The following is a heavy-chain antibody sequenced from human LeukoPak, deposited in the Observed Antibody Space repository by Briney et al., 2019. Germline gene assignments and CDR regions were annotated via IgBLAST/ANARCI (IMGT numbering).Heavy chain of an antibody. CDR1: GGSISSYY. Sequence: SETLSLTCTVSGGSISSYYWSWIRQPPRKGMEWIGYIYYSGSTNYNPSLKSRVTISVDTSKNQFSLKLTSVTAADTAVYYCARGMYYDILTGLPNWFDPWGQGTLVTVSS. J-gene: IGHJ5*02. CDR2: IYYSGST. D-gene: IGHD3-9*01. CDR3: ARGMYYDILTGLPNWFDP. V-gene: IGHV4-59*08.